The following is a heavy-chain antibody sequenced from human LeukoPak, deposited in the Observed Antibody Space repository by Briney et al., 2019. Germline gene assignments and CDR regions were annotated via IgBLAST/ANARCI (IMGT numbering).Heavy chain of an antibody. CDR1: GYSISSGYY. J-gene: IGHJ4*02. D-gene: IGHD3-10*01. CDR2: IYHSGST. CDR3: ARDPDYYGSGSYPGGRYYFDY. V-gene: IGHV4-38-2*02. Sequence: SEALSLTCTVSGYSISSGYYWGWIRQPPGKGLEWIGSIYHSGSTYYNPSLKSRVTISVDTSRNQLSLKLSSVTAADTAVYYCARDPDYYGSGSYPGGRYYFDYWGQGTLVTVSS.